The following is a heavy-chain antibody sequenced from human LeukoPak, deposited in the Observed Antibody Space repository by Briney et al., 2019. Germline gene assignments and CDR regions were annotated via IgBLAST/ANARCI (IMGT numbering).Heavy chain of an antibody. CDR2: ISTYNGYT. CDR3: AREGLRSIAARRGTRDYMDV. Sequence: ASVKVSCKASGYTFTSYGINWVRQAPGQGLEWMGWISTYNGYTNYAQNLQGRVTMTTDTSASTVYLELRSLRSDDTAVYYCAREGLRSIAARRGTRDYMDVWGKGTRVIVSS. J-gene: IGHJ6*03. D-gene: IGHD6-6*01. CDR1: GYTFTSYG. V-gene: IGHV1-18*01.